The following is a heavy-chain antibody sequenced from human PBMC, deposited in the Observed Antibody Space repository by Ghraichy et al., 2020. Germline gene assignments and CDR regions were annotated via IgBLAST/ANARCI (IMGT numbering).Heavy chain of an antibody. V-gene: IGHV4-34*01. J-gene: IGHJ5*02. CDR2: INHSGST. CDR3: ARGTVLWFGKYWFDP. Sequence: SQTLSLTCAVYGGSFSGYYWSWIRQPPGKGLEWIGEINHSGSTNYNPSLKSRVTISVDTSKNQFSLKLSSVTAADTAVYYCARGTVLWFGKYWFDPWGQGTLVTVSS. D-gene: IGHD3-10*01. CDR1: GGSFSGYY.